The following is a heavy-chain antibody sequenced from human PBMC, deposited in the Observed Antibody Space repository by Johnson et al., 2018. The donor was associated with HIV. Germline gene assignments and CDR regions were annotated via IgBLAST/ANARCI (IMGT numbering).Heavy chain of an antibody. Sequence: QMLLVESGGGVVQPGRSLRPSCEASGSTFSGYAMHWVGQAPGKGRDGVAVISYEGSNNYNADYVKGRLLIARDNSNNRLYLQMNSLRAEDTAIYYCEGYCSGGACYSGVSAFDVWGHGTMVTVSS. D-gene: IGHD2-15*01. CDR1: GSTFSGYA. J-gene: IGHJ3*01. CDR3: EGYCSGGACYSGVSAFDV. CDR2: ISYEGSNN. V-gene: IGHV3-30*04.